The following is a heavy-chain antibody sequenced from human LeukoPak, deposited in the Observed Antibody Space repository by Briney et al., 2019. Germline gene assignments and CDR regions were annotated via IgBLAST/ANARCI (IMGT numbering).Heavy chain of an antibody. D-gene: IGHD2-15*01. CDR1: GYTFTSYG. Sequence: ATVTVSCKASGYTFTSYGISWVRQAPGQGLEGMGGISAYNGNTNYAQKLQGRVTMTTDTPTSTAYMELRSLRSDDTAVYYCARSYDHNIVVVVAAPGPFWDYWGQGTLVTVSS. J-gene: IGHJ4*02. CDR2: ISAYNGNT. V-gene: IGHV1-18*04. CDR3: ARSYDHNIVVVVAAPGPFWDY.